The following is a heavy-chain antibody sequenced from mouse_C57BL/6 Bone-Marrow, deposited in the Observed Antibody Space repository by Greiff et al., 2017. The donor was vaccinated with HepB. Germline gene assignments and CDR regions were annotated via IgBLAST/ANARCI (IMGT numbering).Heavy chain of an antibody. D-gene: IGHD1-1*01. V-gene: IGHV1-55*01. CDR1: GYTFTSYW. CDR2: IYPGSGST. Sequence: VQLQQPGAELVKPGASVKMSCKASGYTFTSYWLTWVKQRPGQGLEWIGDIYPGSGSTNYNEKFKSKATLTVDTSSSTAYMQLSSLTSEDSAVYYCARSGGFYGSSYIDYWGQGTTLTVSS. CDR3: ARSGGFYGSSYIDY. J-gene: IGHJ2*01.